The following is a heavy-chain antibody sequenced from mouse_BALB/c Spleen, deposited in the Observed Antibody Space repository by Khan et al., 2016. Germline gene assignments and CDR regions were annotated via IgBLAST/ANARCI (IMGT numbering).Heavy chain of an antibody. CDR1: GFTFSNYA. CDR2: ISSGGST. CDR3: TREGYDIWGY. Sequence: EVELVESGGGLVKPGGSLKLSCAASGFTFSNYAMSWVRQTPKKRLEWVASISSGGSTYYPDSVKGRFTISRDNARNILYLQMSSLRSEDTAMYYCTREGYDIWGYWGQGTTLTVSS. D-gene: IGHD2-3*01. J-gene: IGHJ2*01. V-gene: IGHV5-6-5*01.